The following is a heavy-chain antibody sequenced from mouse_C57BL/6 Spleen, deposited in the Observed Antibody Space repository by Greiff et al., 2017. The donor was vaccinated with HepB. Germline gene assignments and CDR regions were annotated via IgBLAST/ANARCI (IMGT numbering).Heavy chain of an antibody. CDR1: GFNIKDDY. J-gene: IGHJ3*01. CDR3: TTGSNYGWFAY. V-gene: IGHV14-4*01. D-gene: IGHD2-5*01. Sequence: VHVKQSGAELVRPGASVKLSCTASGFNIKDDYMHWVKQRPEQGLEWIGWIDPENGDTEYASKFQGKATITADTSSNTAYLQLSSLTSEDTAVYYCTTGSNYGWFAYWGQGTLVTVSA. CDR2: IDPENGDT.